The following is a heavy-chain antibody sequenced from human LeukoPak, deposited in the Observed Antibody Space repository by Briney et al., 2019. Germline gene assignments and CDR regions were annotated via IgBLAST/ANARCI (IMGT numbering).Heavy chain of an antibody. J-gene: IGHJ4*02. CDR1: GGSISSYY. D-gene: IGHD6-13*01. V-gene: IGHV4-4*07. CDR3: ARDRRYSSSWYPHLPPNYFDY. CDR2: IYTSGST. Sequence: PSETLSLTCTVSGGSISSYYWSWIRQPAGKGLEWTGRIYTSGSTNYNPSLKSRVTMSVGTSKNQFSLKLSSVTAADTAVYYCARDRRYSSSWYPHLPPNYFDYWGQGTLVTVSS.